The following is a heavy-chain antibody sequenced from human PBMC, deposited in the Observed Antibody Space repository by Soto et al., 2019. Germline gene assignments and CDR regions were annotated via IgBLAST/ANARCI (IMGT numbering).Heavy chain of an antibody. J-gene: IGHJ6*02. Sequence: PGESLKLSCKGSGYSFTSYWISWVRQMPGKGLEWMGRIDPSDSYTNYSPSFQGHVTISADKSISTAYLQWSSLKASDTAMYYCARNLVGATKFYYGMDVWGQGTRVTVSS. D-gene: IGHD1-26*01. CDR2: IDPSDSYT. CDR3: ARNLVGATKFYYGMDV. CDR1: GYSFTSYW. V-gene: IGHV5-10-1*01.